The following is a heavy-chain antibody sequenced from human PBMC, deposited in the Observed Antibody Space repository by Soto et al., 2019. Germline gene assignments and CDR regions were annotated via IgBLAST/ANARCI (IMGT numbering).Heavy chain of an antibody. CDR1: GGSIRSSSYS. Sequence: QLQLQESGPGLVRPSETLSLTCTVSGGSIRSSSYSWGWIRQSPGTGLEWVGSMFYSGSTFFHPSLESRVTISLDTSKRQVSLKLASVTAADTAVYFCGGSGAQDDNGHYFYYWGRGTRVTVSS. CDR3: GGSGAQDDNGHYFYY. CDR2: MFYSGST. D-gene: IGHD3-10*01. V-gene: IGHV4-39*01. J-gene: IGHJ4*02.